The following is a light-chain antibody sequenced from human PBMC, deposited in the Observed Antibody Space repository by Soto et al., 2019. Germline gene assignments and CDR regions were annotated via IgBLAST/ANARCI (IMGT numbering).Light chain of an antibody. CDR3: QQYGSSRSWT. V-gene: IGKV3-20*01. CDR2: GAS. J-gene: IGKJ1*01. CDR1: QSVSSN. Sequence: EIVMTQSPATLYVSPGERASLSCRASQSVSSNLAWYQQTPGQAPRLLIYGASSRANGIPGRFSGGGSGTDFTLTISRLEPEDFAVYYCQQYGSSRSWTFGQGTKVDIK.